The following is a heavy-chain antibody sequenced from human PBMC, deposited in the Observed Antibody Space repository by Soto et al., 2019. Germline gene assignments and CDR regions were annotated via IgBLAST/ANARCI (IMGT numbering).Heavy chain of an antibody. Sequence: PGGSLRLSCADSGFICSSYDMSWVRQAPGKGLEWVSTILVGGSTHYEDSVKGRFTISRDTSKNTVYLQMNRLTGGDTAVYYCAKATATSGGAFEIYGQGTMVTVSS. CDR2: ILVGGST. J-gene: IGHJ3*02. CDR3: AKATATSGGAFEI. V-gene: IGHV3-23*01. CDR1: GFICSSYD. D-gene: IGHD1-1*01.